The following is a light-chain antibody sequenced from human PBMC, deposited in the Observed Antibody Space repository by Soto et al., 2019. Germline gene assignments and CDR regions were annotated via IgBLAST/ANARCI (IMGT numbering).Light chain of an antibody. J-gene: IGKJ4*01. Sequence: EIVLTQSRVTLSLSPGERATLSCRASQSVSSYLAWYQQKPGQAPRLLIYDASKRATGIPARFSGSGSGTDFTLTISSLEPEDFAVYYCQQRSKWPSTFGGGTKVEIK. CDR1: QSVSSY. CDR2: DAS. CDR3: QQRSKWPST. V-gene: IGKV3-11*01.